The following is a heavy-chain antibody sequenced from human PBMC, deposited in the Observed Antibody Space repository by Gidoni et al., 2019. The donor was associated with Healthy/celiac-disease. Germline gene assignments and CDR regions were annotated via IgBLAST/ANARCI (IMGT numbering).Heavy chain of an antibody. CDR2: IYYSGST. J-gene: IGHJ4*02. V-gene: IGHV4-59*01. CDR1: GGSISSYY. D-gene: IGHD2-21*02. CDR3: AREYCGGDCYFGYLDY. Sequence: QVQLQESGPGLVKPSETLSLTCPVSGGSISSYYWRWIRQPPGKGLEWIGYIYYSGSTNYNPSLKSRVTIAVDTSKTQFSLKLSSVTAADTAVYYCAREYCGGDCYFGYLDYCGQGTLVTVSA.